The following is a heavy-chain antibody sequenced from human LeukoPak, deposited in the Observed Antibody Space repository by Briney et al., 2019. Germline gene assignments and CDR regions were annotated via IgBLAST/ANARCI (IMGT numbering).Heavy chain of an antibody. V-gene: IGHV1-18*01. D-gene: IGHD2-15*01. CDR1: GYTFISYG. CDR3: ARGSDCSGGSCHFDY. CDR2: ISVYNGNT. Sequence: ASVKVSCKASGYTFISYGITWVRQAPGQGLEWMGWISVYNGNTNYAQKLQGRVTMTTDTSTSTAYMELRSLRSDDTAVYYCARGSDCSGGSCHFDYWGQGTLVTVSS. J-gene: IGHJ4*02.